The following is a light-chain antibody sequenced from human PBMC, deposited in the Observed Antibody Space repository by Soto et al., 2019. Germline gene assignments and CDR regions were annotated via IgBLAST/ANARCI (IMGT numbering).Light chain of an antibody. CDR1: QIIGSW. CDR2: KAT. Sequence: DIQMTQSPSTLSASVGDGVTITCRASQIIGSWLAWYQQKPGKAPKLLIYKATNLQSGVPSRFSGSGSGTDFSLTISGLQPEDSATYFCQQYNDFQYTFGPGTKLEI. CDR3: QQYNDFQYT. V-gene: IGKV1-5*03. J-gene: IGKJ2*01.